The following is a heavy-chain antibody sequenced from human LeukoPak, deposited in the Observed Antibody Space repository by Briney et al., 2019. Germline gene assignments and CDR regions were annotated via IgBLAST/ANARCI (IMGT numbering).Heavy chain of an antibody. J-gene: IGHJ3*01. V-gene: IGHV1-2*02. CDR1: GYTFTGHY. CDR3: ARVSTLGCSSTTCLAFDV. Sequence: ASVNVSCKAAGYTFTGHYIHWVRQAPGHELEWMGWINSNSGGTNYAQNFQGRVTMTRDTSVSTAYMELSRLRSDGTAVYYCARVSTLGCSSTTCLAFDVWGQGTVVTVSS. D-gene: IGHD2-2*01. CDR2: INSNSGGT.